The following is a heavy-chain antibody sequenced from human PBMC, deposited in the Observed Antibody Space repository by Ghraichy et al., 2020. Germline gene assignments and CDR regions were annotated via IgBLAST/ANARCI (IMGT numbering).Heavy chain of an antibody. CDR1: GGSISSSSYY. J-gene: IGHJ3*02. CDR3: ARNYKNYDFWSGYYLGSDAFDI. V-gene: IGHV4-39*01. CDR2: IYYSGST. Sequence: SETLSLTCTVSGGSISSSSYYWGWIRQPPGKGLEWIGSIYYSGSTYYNPSLKSRVTISVDTSKNQFSLKLSSVTAADTAVYYCARNYKNYDFWSGYYLGSDAFDIWGQGTMVTVSS. D-gene: IGHD3-3*01.